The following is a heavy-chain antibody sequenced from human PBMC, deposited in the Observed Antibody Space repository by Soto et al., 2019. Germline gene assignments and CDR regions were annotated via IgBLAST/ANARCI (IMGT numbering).Heavy chain of an antibody. CDR3: ARGGYWSGGSCYSTTYAMDV. Sequence: GGSLRLSCAASGFTFSDFAMHWVRQAPGKGLEWVAFISYDGSNKYYADSVKGRFTISRDNSKNTLYLQMNSLSAEDTAVYYCARGGYWSGGSCYSTTYAMDVWGQGTTVTVS. V-gene: IGHV3-30-3*01. J-gene: IGHJ6*02. CDR1: GFTFSDFA. CDR2: ISYDGSNK. D-gene: IGHD2-15*01.